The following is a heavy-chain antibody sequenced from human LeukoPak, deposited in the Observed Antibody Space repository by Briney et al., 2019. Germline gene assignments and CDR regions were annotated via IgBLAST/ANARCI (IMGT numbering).Heavy chain of an antibody. CDR2: IGGSGDTI. J-gene: IGHJ5*02. Sequence: PGGSLRLSCAASGFSFSTYAMNWVRQALGKGLEWIAYIGGSGDTIYYADSVKGRFTISRDNARNSLFLQMNSLREDDTAVYFCARRLALWGRGALVTVSS. CDR3: ARRLAL. V-gene: IGHV3-48*02. CDR1: GFSFSTYA.